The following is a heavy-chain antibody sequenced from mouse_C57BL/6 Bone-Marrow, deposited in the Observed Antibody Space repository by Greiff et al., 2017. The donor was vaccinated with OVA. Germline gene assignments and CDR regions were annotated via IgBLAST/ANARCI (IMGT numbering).Heavy chain of an antibody. J-gene: IGHJ4*01. CDR1: GYSITSGYY. CDR2: ISYDGSN. V-gene: IGHV3-6*01. CDR3: ARDPRYSNYVMDY. D-gene: IGHD2-5*01. Sequence: EVKLLESGPGLVKPSQSLSLTCSVTGYSITSGYYWNWIRQFPGNKLEWMGYISYDGSNNYNPSLKNRISITRDTSKNQFFLKLNSVTTEDTATYYCARDPRYSNYVMDYWGQGTSVTVSS.